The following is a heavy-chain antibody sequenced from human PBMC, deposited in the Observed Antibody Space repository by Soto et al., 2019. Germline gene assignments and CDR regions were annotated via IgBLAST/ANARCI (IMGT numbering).Heavy chain of an antibody. CDR2: IIPIFGTA. CDR1: GGTFSSYA. CDR3: AIGHPIGAARFLFADY. V-gene: IGHV1-69*01. J-gene: IGHJ4*02. Sequence: QVQLVQSGAEVKKPGSSMKVSCKASGGTFSSYAISWVRQAPGQGLEWMGGIIPIFGTANYAQKFQGRVTITADESTSTAYMELSSLRSEDTAVYYCAIGHPIGAARFLFADYWGQGTLVTVSS. D-gene: IGHD3-10*02.